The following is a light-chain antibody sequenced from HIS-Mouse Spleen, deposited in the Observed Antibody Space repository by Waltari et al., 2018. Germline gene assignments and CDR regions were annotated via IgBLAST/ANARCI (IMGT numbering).Light chain of an antibody. CDR3: CSYAGSSTWV. CDR1: SSDVGRYNL. Sequence: QSALTQPASVSGSPGQSITISCTGTSSDVGRYNLVAWYQQHPGKPPKLMIYEGSKRPSGVSNRFSGSKSGNTASLTISGLQAEDEADYYCCSYAGSSTWVFGGGTKLTVL. V-gene: IGLV2-23*01. J-gene: IGLJ3*02. CDR2: EGS.